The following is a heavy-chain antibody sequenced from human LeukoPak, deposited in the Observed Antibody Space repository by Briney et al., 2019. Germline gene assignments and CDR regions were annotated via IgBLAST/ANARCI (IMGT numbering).Heavy chain of an antibody. V-gene: IGHV4-31*03. CDR1: GGSVSSGGYY. Sequence: SETLSLTCTVSGGSVSSGGYYWNWIRQHPGKGLEWIGYIYKSGSAYYNPSLKSRLIISVDTSKNQFSLKLNSVTVADTAVYYCARGGGSGSPEYWGQGTLVTVSS. J-gene: IGHJ4*02. CDR2: IYKSGSA. D-gene: IGHD3-10*01. CDR3: ARGGGSGSPEY.